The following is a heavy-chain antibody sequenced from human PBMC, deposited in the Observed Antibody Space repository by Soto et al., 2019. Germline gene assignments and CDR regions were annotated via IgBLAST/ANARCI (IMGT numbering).Heavy chain of an antibody. V-gene: IGHV6-1*01. CDR3: ARDRDGSGRTDFDC. Sequence: PSQTLSLTCAISGDSVSSNSAAWSWIRQSPPRGLEWLGRTYYRAKWLNDYAVSVKSRITISPDTSKNQFSLQQNSVTPEDTAVYYCARDRDGSGRTDFDCWGQGTLVTVSS. CDR2: TYYRAKWLN. J-gene: IGHJ4*02. D-gene: IGHD6-19*01. CDR1: GDSVSSNSAA.